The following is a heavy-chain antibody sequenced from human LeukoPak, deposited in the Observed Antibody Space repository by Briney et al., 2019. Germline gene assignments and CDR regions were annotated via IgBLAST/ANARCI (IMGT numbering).Heavy chain of an antibody. J-gene: IGHJ5*02. CDR1: GGSISSGDYY. CDR3: AREGYCSSTSCYPLHNWFDP. CDR2: IYYSGST. V-gene: IGHV4-30-4*08. Sequence: SETLSLTCTVSGGSISSGDYYWSWIRQPPGKGLEWIGYIYYSGSTYYNPSLKSRVTISVDTSKNQFSLKLSSVTAADTAVCYCAREGYCSSTSCYPLHNWFDPWGQGTLVTVSS. D-gene: IGHD2-2*01.